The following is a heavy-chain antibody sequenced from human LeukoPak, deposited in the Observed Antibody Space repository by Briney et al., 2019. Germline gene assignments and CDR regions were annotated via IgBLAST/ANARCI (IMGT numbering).Heavy chain of an antibody. CDR2: IYPGDSDT. V-gene: IGHV5-51*03. Sequence: PGESLKISCKGSGYSFSSHWIGRVRQMPGKGLEWMGIIYPGDSDTRYSPSFQGQVTISADKSISTAYLQWSSLKASDTAMYYCARSAVSNPNWFDPWGQGTLVTVSS. J-gene: IGHJ5*02. D-gene: IGHD2-8*01. CDR3: ARSAVSNPNWFDP. CDR1: GYSFSSHW.